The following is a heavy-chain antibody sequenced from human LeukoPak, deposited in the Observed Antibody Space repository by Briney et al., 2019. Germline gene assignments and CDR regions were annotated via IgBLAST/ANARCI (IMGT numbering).Heavy chain of an antibody. Sequence: ASETLSLTCAVSGASFSGYYWSWIRHSPRKGLEWIGEIFHTGSTNYNPSLKSRVTISIDTSKNQLSLKLSSVTAADTAVYYCAREGGGNSYWGQGTLVTVST. CDR1: GASFSGYY. D-gene: IGHD4-23*01. J-gene: IGHJ4*02. V-gene: IGHV4-34*12. CDR3: AREGGGNSY. CDR2: IFHTGST.